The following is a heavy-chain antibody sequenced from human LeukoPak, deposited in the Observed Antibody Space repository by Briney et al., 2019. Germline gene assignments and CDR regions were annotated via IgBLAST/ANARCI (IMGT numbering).Heavy chain of an antibody. J-gene: IGHJ4*02. D-gene: IGHD2-2*02. CDR1: GGSISSGGYY. Sequence: PSETLSLTCTVSGGSISSGGYYWSWIRQPPGKGLEWIGYIYHSGSTYYNPSLKSRVTISVDRSKNQFSLKLSSVTAADTAVYYCARGTSGYCSSTSCYTFDYWGQGTLVTVSS. V-gene: IGHV4-30-2*01. CDR2: IYHSGST. CDR3: ARGTSGYCSSTSCYTFDY.